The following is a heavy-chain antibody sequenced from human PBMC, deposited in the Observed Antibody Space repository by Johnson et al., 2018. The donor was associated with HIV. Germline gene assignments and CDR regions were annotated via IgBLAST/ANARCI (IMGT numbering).Heavy chain of an antibody. CDR2: IKQDGSER. Sequence: VQLVESGGGLVQPGGSLRLSCVASGFTFSSYWMSWVRQAPGKGLEWVANIKQDGSERYYVDSVKGRVTISRDNAKNSVYLQMNRLRDEDTAVYYCARDGVVVVAGGWGVYDIWGQGTMVNVSS. CDR3: ARDGVVVVAGGWGVYDI. J-gene: IGHJ3*02. CDR1: GFTFSSYW. V-gene: IGHV3-7*01. D-gene: IGHD2-15*01.